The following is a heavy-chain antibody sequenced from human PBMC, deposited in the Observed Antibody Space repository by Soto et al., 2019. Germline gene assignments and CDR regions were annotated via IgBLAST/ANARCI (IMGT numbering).Heavy chain of an antibody. CDR3: ARGTGSTCFDY. Sequence: SETLSLTCAVSGGSISSGGYSWSWIRQPSGKGLEWIGYIYHSGSTYYNPSLKSRVTISVDRSKNQFSLKLSSVTAADTAVYYCARGTGSTCFDYWGQGTLVTVSS. V-gene: IGHV4-30-2*01. CDR2: IYHSGST. J-gene: IGHJ4*02. D-gene: IGHD1-7*01. CDR1: GGSISSGGYS.